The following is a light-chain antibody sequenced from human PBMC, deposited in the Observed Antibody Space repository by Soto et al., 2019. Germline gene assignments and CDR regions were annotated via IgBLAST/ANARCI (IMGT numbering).Light chain of an antibody. Sequence: DIQMTQSPSSLSASVGDRVTITCRASQGISNYLAWYQQKPGKVPKLLIYAASTLQSGVPSRFSGSGSGTDFTLTISSLRHEDVGTYYCQKYNSAQQTLGAGTKADIK. J-gene: IGKJ4*01. CDR1: QGISNY. V-gene: IGKV1-27*01. CDR2: AAS. CDR3: QKYNSAQQT.